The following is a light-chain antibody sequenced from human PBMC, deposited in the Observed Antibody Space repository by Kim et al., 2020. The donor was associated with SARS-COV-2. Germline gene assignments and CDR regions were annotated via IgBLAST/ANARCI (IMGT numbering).Light chain of an antibody. CDR3: QVWDSSSDHWV. CDR2: YDL. Sequence: APGKTANMACGGYNIGSKSVHWYLQKPGHAPRLVIYYDLDRPSGIPERVSGSNSGNTATLTISRVEAGDEADYYCQVWDSSSDHWVFGGGTKLTVL. V-gene: IGLV3-21*04. J-gene: IGLJ3*02. CDR1: NIGSKS.